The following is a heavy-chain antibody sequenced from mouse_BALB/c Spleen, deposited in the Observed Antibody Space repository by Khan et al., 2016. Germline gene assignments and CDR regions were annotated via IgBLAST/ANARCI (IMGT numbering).Heavy chain of an antibody. V-gene: IGHV14-4*02. Sequence: EVQLEQSGAELVRSGASVKLSCTASVFNIKDYYMHWVKQRPEQGLEWIGWIDPENGDTEYAPKFQGKATMTADTSSNAAYLQFSSLTYGDYAVCYCNAIYDGSYVYFDYWGQGTTLTVSS. CDR2: IDPENGDT. CDR3: NAIYDGSYVYFDY. J-gene: IGHJ2*01. D-gene: IGHD1-1*02. CDR1: VFNIKDYY.